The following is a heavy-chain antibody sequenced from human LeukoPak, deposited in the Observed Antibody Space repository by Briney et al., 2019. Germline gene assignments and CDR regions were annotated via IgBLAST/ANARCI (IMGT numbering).Heavy chain of an antibody. CDR1: GCSISSGYY. J-gene: IGHJ4*02. CDR3: ARLSMITFGGVIAAFDY. D-gene: IGHD3-16*02. V-gene: IGHV4-38-2*01. Sequence: SETLSLTCAVSGCSISSGYYWGWIRQPPGKGLEWIGSIYHSGSTYYNPSLKSRVTISVDTSKNQFSLKLSSVTAADTAVYYCARLSMITFGGVIAAFDYWGQGTLVTVSS. CDR2: IYHSGST.